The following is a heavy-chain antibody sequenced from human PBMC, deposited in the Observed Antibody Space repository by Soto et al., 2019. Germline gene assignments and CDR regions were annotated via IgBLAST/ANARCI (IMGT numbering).Heavy chain of an antibody. D-gene: IGHD3-22*01. Sequence: QVQLVESGGGVVQPGMSLRFSCAASGFTCSRYGLHWLRQAPGEGMEWVEVIWYDGSNKYYGDSVKGRFTISRDKSKDTLSLQMTSLRAKVTAVYYCARVYYSSGYPRNYSDSCGQRTLVTVSS. CDR2: IWYDGSNK. CDR3: ARVYYSSGYPRNYSDS. CDR1: GFTCSRYG. V-gene: IGHV3-33*01. J-gene: IGHJ4*01.